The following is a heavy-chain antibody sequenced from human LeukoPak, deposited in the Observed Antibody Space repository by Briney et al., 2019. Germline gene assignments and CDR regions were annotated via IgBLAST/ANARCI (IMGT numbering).Heavy chain of an antibody. D-gene: IGHD2-15*01. CDR1: GGSFSGYY. V-gene: IGHV4-34*01. CDR2: INHSGST. J-gene: IGHJ3*02. Sequence: SETLSLTCAVYGGSFSGYYWSWIRQPPGKGLEWIGEINHSGSTNYNPSLKSRVTISVDTSKNQFSLKLSSVTAADTAVYYCARGLIGPIVVVVAATGAFDIWGQGTMVTVSS. CDR3: ARGLIGPIVVVVAATGAFDI.